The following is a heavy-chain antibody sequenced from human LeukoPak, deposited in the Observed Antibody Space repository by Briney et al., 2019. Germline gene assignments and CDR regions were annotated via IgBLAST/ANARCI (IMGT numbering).Heavy chain of an antibody. J-gene: IGHJ6*04. CDR1: GFTLSRFA. CDR3: AELGITMIGGV. D-gene: IGHD3-10*02. Sequence: GGSLRLSCGASGFTLSRFAMHWVRQAPGKGLEWVSYISSSGSTIYYADSVKGRFTISRDNAKNSLYLQMNSLRAEDTAVYYCAELGITMIGGVWGKGTTVTISS. V-gene: IGHV3-48*03. CDR2: ISSSGSTI.